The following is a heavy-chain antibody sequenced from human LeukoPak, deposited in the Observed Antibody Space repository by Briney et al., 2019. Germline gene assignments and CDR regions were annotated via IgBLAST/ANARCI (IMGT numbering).Heavy chain of an antibody. CDR1: GYTFTDYY. CDR3: ATDQRGYSYGL. D-gene: IGHD5-18*01. V-gene: IGHV1-69-2*01. Sequence: ASVKVSCKVSGYTFTDYYMHWVQQAPGKGLEWMGLVDPEDGETIYAEKSQGRVTITANTSTDTAYMELSSLRSEHTAVYYCATDQRGYSYGLWGQGTLVTVSS. CDR2: VDPEDGET. J-gene: IGHJ4*02.